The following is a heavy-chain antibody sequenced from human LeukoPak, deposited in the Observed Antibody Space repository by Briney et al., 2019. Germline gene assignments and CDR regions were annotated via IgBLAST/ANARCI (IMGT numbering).Heavy chain of an antibody. Sequence: SETLSLTCTVSGGSISSSSYYWGWIRQPPGKGLEWIGTFYYSGSTYYNPSLRSRVPISVDTSKNQFSLKLSSVTAADTAVYYCARLYCSSSTCYAFDAFDIWGQGTMVTVSS. V-gene: IGHV4-39*01. J-gene: IGHJ3*02. D-gene: IGHD2-2*01. CDR2: FYYSGST. CDR1: GGSISSSSYY. CDR3: ARLYCSSSTCYAFDAFDI.